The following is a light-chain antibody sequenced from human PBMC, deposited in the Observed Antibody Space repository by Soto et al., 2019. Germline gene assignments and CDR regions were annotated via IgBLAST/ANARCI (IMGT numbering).Light chain of an antibody. Sequence: EVGLPRSPGPVSLSQGESATLSVRASLSVGSSYLAWYQQKPGQAPRLLIYGVSSRATGIPDRFSGSGSGTDFTLTISILEPEDFAVYYCQQDGAPPWMFGPGTKVDIK. CDR2: GVS. V-gene: IGKV3-20*01. J-gene: IGKJ1*01. CDR3: QQDGAPPWM. CDR1: LSVGSSY.